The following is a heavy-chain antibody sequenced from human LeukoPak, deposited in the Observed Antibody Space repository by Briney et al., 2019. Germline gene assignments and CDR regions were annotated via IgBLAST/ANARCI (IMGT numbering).Heavy chain of an antibody. CDR2: IYSSGST. CDR1: GGSISSYY. CDR3: ASLDIVVVPAAIGWFDP. D-gene: IGHD2-2*01. V-gene: IGHV4-4*07. J-gene: IGHJ5*02. Sequence: PSETLSLTCTVSGGSISSYYWRWIRQPAGKGLEWIGRIYSSGSTNYNPSLKSRVTMSVATSKNQFSLKLSSVTAADTAVYYCASLDIVVVPAAIGWFDPWGQGTLVTVSS.